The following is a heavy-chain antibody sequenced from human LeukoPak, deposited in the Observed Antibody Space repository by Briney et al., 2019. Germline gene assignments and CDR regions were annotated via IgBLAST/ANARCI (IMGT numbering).Heavy chain of an antibody. Sequence: PGGSLRLSCAASGFTFGHYAMSWVRQAPGKGLEWVAAISGDHATYDTDSLRGRFTISRDNSKNTLYLQMNGLTAEETAVYYCAKDTAGVRGNFLFEYWGQGTLVTVSS. CDR1: GFTFGHYA. D-gene: IGHD2-8*02. J-gene: IGHJ4*02. CDR2: ISGDHAT. CDR3: AKDTAGVRGNFLFEY. V-gene: IGHV3-23*01.